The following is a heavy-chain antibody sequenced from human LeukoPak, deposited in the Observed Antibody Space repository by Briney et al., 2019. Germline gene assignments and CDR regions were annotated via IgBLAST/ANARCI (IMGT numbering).Heavy chain of an antibody. J-gene: IGHJ4*02. CDR2: IYNSETT. D-gene: IGHD3-10*01. Sequence: SQTLSLTCAVSGGSISSGGYYWSWIRQHPEKGLEWIGYIYNSETTYYNPSLKSRVTISVDTSKNQFSLKLSSVTAADTAVYYCARMNSGSSFDYWGQGTLVSVSS. V-gene: IGHV4-31*11. CDR3: ARMNSGSSFDY. CDR1: GGSISSGGYY.